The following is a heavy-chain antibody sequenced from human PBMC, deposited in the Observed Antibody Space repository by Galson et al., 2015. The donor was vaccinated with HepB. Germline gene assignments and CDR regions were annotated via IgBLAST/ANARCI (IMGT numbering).Heavy chain of an antibody. J-gene: IGHJ4*02. CDR3: ARDYSSSGSSFDY. CDR2: IWYDGSNK. CDR1: GFTFSSYG. D-gene: IGHD3-22*01. Sequence: SLRLSCAASGFTFSSYGMHWVRQAPGKGLEWVAVIWYDGSNKYYADSVKGRFTISRDNPKNTLYLQMNSLRAEDTAVYYCARDYSSSGSSFDYWGQGTLVTVSS. V-gene: IGHV3-33*08.